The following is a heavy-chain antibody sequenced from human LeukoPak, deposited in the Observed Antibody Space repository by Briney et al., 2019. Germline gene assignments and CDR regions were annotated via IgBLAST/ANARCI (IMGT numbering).Heavy chain of an antibody. CDR3: ARDFADYYDSSDNYYYYGMDV. CDR2: IRGDGSMT. Sequence: GGSLRLSCAASEFTFSAYWMHWVRQAPGKGLVWVSRIRGDGSMTNYADSVKGRFTISRDNAKNTLYLQMNSLRAEDTAVYYCARDFADYYDSSDNYYYYGMDVWGQGTTVTVSS. D-gene: IGHD3-22*01. CDR1: EFTFSAYW. V-gene: IGHV3-74*01. J-gene: IGHJ6*02.